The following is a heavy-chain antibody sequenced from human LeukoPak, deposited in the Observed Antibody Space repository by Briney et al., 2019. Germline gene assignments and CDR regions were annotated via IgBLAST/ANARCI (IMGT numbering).Heavy chain of an antibody. V-gene: IGHV3-64*01. J-gene: IGHJ4*02. CDR2: ISGNGGST. Sequence: GGSLRLSCAASGFIFSNHAMQWVRQAPGKGLEYVSAISGNGGSTYYANSVKGRFTISRDNSKNTLYLQMGSLRAEDMAVYYCAGPSGSYYNSLDYWGQGTLVTVSS. D-gene: IGHD3-10*01. CDR3: AGPSGSYYNSLDY. CDR1: GFIFSNHA.